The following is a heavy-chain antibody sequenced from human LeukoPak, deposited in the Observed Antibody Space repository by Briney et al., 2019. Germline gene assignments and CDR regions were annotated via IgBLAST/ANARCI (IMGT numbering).Heavy chain of an antibody. CDR2: ITSGGGSI. Sequence: PGGSLRLSCAASGFTFSSYEMNWVRQAPGKGLEWVSYITSGGGSIYYGDSVKGRFTISRDTAKNSLYLQMNSLTVEDTAVYYCATVGRKATPGYWGQGTLVTVSS. CDR1: GFTFSSYE. J-gene: IGHJ4*02. V-gene: IGHV3-48*03. D-gene: IGHD1-26*01. CDR3: ATVGRKATPGY.